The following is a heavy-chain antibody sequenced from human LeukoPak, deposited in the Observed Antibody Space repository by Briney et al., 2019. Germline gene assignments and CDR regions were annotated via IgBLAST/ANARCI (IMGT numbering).Heavy chain of an antibody. CDR2: IYHSGST. D-gene: IGHD6-13*01. V-gene: IGHV4-38-2*02. CDR1: GYSISSGYY. J-gene: IGHJ5*02. Sequence: SETLSPTCTVSGYSISSGYYWGWIRQPPGKGLEWIGSIYHSGSTYYNPSLKSRVTISVDTSKNQFSLKLSSVTAADTAVYYCARRMAAAGTGGYNWFDPWGQGTLVTVSS. CDR3: ARRMAAAGTGGYNWFDP.